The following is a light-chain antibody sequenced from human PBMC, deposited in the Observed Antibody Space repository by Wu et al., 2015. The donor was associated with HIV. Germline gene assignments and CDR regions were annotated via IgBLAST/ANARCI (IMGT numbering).Light chain of an antibody. CDR2: GAT. V-gene: IGKV3-20*01. CDR1: QSVSSSY. Sequence: EIVLTQSPGTLSLSPGEGATLSCRVSQSVSSSYLAWYQQKPGQAPRLLTYGATARATGIPDRFSGRGSGTDSTLTISRLEPEDSAVYYCQHYGGSPRVTFGPGTTVHIK. CDR3: QHYGGSPRVT. J-gene: IGKJ3*01.